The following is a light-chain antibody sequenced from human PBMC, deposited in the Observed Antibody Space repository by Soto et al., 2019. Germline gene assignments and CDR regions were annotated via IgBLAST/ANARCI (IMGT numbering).Light chain of an antibody. Sequence: EIVLTQSPATLSLSPGERATLSCRASQSVSSYLAWYQQKPGQAPRLLIYGASNRATGIPARFSGSGSGTDFSLTISSLESEDFAVYYCQHRGKWPRTFGQGTELEIK. CDR3: QHRGKWPRT. J-gene: IGKJ2*01. CDR2: GAS. V-gene: IGKV3-11*01. CDR1: QSVSSY.